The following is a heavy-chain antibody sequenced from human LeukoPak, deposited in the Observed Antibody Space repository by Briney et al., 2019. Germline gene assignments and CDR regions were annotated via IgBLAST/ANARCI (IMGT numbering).Heavy chain of an antibody. CDR2: IYYSGST. D-gene: IGHD3-10*01. CDR3: ARGDYYGSGTNWFDP. Sequence: SETLSLTCTVSGGSISSYYWNWIRQPPGRGLEWIGYIYYSGSTNYNPSLKSRVTISVDTSKNQFSLRLSSVTAADTAVYYCARGDYYGSGTNWFDPWGQGTLVTVSS. J-gene: IGHJ5*02. CDR1: GGSISSYY. V-gene: IGHV4-59*01.